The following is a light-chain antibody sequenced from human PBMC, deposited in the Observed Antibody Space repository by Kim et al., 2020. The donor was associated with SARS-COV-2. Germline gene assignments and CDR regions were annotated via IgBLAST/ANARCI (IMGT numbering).Light chain of an antibody. CDR3: SAYGGSNNLV. Sequence: GQSVTISCTGTSSDVGGYMYVSWYQQHPGKAPKLIIYEGTKRPSGVPDRFSGSKSGNTASLTVSGLQAEDEADYYCSAYGGSNNLVFGGGTQLTVL. CDR1: SSDVGGYMY. J-gene: IGLJ2*01. CDR2: EGT. V-gene: IGLV2-8*01.